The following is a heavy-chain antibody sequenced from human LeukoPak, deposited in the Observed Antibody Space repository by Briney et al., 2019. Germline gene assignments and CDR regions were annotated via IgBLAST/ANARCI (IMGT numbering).Heavy chain of an antibody. CDR3: ASVGPYSSSY. V-gene: IGHV4-34*01. CDR2: INHSGCT. D-gene: IGHD6-13*01. CDR1: GGSFSGYY. Sequence: SETLSLTCAVYGGSFSGYYWSWIRQPPGKGLEWIGEINHSGCTNYNPSLKSRVTISVDTSKNQFSLKLSSVTAADTAVYYCASVGPYSSSYWGQGTLVTVSS. J-gene: IGHJ4*02.